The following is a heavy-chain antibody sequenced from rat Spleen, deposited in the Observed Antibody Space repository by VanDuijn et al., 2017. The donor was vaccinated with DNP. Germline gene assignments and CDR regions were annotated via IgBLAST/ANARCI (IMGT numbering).Heavy chain of an antibody. CDR2: MWSDGDI. J-gene: IGHJ4*01. Sequence: QVQLKESGPGLVQPSQTLSLTCTVSGFSLTSYGVSWVRQPPGKGLEWMGIMWSDGDISYNSALKSRLSISRDTSKSQVFLKMSSLQTEDTATYYCARDGEFITTSDYVMDAWGQGASVTVSS. CDR3: ARDGEFITTSDYVMDA. V-gene: IGHV2-32*01. CDR1: GFSLTSYG. D-gene: IGHD1-10*01.